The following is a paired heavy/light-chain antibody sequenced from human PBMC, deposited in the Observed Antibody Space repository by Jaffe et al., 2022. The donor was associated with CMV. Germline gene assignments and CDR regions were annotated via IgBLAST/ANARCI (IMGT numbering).Heavy chain of an antibody. CDR1: GGSISSGTYY. CDR3: ARVLGYCSGDSCSVGMFDP. V-gene: IGHV4-31*03. CDR2: IFYSGIT. D-gene: IGHD2-15*01. J-gene: IGHJ5*02. Sequence: QVQLQESGPGLVKPSQTLSLTCTVSGGSISSGTYYWSWIRQHPGKGLQWIGYIFYSGITYYNPSLRSRVTISVDTSKNHFSLKLSSVTAADTAVYYCARVLGYCSGDSCSVGMFDPWGQGTLVTVSS.
Light chain of an antibody. V-gene: IGKV3-15*01. CDR3: QQYNNWPAIT. Sequence: EILMTQSPATLSVSPGERATLSCRASQTVNSNLAWYQQKPGQAPRLLISGASTRATGIPARFSGSGSGTEFTLTISSLQSEDFAVYYCQQYNNWPAITFGQGTRLEIK. J-gene: IGKJ5*01. CDR2: GAS. CDR1: QTVNSN.